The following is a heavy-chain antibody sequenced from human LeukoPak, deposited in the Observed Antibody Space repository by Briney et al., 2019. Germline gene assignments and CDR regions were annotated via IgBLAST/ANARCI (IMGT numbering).Heavy chain of an antibody. V-gene: IGHV1-8*03. CDR1: GYTFTSYD. Sequence: GASVKVSCKASGYTFTSYDINWVRQATGQGLEWMGWMNPNSGNTGYAQKFQGRVTITRNTSISTACMELSSLRSEDTAVYYCARGVPLYCSGGSCSGWFDPWGQGTLVTVSS. CDR3: ARGVPLYCSGGSCSGWFDP. D-gene: IGHD2-15*01. J-gene: IGHJ5*02. CDR2: MNPNSGNT.